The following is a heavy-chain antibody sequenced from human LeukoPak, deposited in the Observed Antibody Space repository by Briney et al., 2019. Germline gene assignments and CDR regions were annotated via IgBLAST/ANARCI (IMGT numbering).Heavy chain of an antibody. Sequence: PSETLSLTCAVYGGSFSGYYWSWIRQPPGKGLEWIGEINHSGSTNYNPSLKSRVTISVDTSKNLFSLKLSSVTAADTAVYYCARQRVWGSYRYNGPFDYWGQGTLVTVSS. D-gene: IGHD3-16*02. J-gene: IGHJ4*02. CDR3: ARQRVWGSYRYNGPFDY. CDR1: GGSFSGYY. CDR2: INHSGST. V-gene: IGHV4-34*01.